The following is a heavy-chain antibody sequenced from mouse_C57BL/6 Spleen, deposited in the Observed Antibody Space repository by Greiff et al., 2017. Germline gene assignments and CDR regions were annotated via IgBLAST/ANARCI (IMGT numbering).Heavy chain of an antibody. CDR3: ARRSETAQAPYFDY. D-gene: IGHD3-2*02. CDR2: ISSGGSYT. CDR1: GFTFSSYG. Sequence: DVKLVESGGDLVKPGGSLKLSCAASGFTFSSYGMSWVRQTPDKRLEWVATISSGGSYTYYPDSVKGRFTISRDNAKNTLYLQMSSLKSEDTAMYYCARRSETAQAPYFDYWGQGTTLTVSS. J-gene: IGHJ2*01. V-gene: IGHV5-6*02.